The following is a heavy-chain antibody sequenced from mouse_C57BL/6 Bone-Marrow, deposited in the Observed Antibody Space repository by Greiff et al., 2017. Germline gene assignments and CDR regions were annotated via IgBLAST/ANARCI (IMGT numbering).Heavy chain of an antibody. Sequence: QVQLQQPGAELVKPGASVKLSCKASGYTFTSYWMHWVKQRPGRGIEWIGRIDPNSGGTKYNEKFKSKATLTVDKPSSTAYMQLSSLTSEDSAVYYCARRGNYYFDYWGQGTTLTVSS. CDR2: IDPNSGGT. CDR3: ARRGNYYFDY. J-gene: IGHJ2*01. V-gene: IGHV1-72*01. D-gene: IGHD2-1*01. CDR1: GYTFTSYW.